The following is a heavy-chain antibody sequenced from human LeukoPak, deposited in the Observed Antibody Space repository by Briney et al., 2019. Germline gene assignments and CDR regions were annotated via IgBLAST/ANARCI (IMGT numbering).Heavy chain of an antibody. V-gene: IGHV1-8*01. Sequence: ASVKVSCKASGYTFTSYDINWVRQATGQGLEWMGWMNPNSGNTGYAQKFQGRVTMTRNTSISTAYMELSSLRSEDTAVYYCARTSFWSGYYGYWGQGTLVTVSS. CDR3: ARTSFWSGYYGY. D-gene: IGHD3-3*01. CDR1: GYTFTSYD. J-gene: IGHJ4*02. CDR2: MNPNSGNT.